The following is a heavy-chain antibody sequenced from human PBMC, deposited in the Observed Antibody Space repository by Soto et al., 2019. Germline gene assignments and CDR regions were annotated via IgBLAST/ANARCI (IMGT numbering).Heavy chain of an antibody. CDR3: ARPHPICSSTSCYGVNYCYGMDV. CDR1: GFTFSSYA. V-gene: IGHV3-30-3*01. D-gene: IGHD2-2*01. J-gene: IGHJ6*02. Sequence: QVQLVESGGGVVQPGRSLRLSCAASGFTFSSYAMHWVRQAPGKGLEWVAVISYDGSNKYYADSVKGRFTISRDNSKNTLYLQMDSLRAEDTAVYYCARPHPICSSTSCYGVNYCYGMDVWGQGTTVTVSS. CDR2: ISYDGSNK.